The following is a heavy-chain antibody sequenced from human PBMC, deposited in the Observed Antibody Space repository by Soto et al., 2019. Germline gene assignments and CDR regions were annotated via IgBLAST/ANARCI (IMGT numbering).Heavy chain of an antibody. CDR2: INAGNGNT. Sequence: GASVKVSCKASGYTFTSYAMHWVRQAPGQRLEWMGWINAGNGNTKYSQKFQGRVTITRDTSASTAYMELSSLRSEDTAVYYCAIVPYYYDSSGYFLSWRQGTLVTVSS. V-gene: IGHV1-3*01. CDR3: AIVPYYYDSSGYFLS. D-gene: IGHD3-22*01. CDR1: GYTFTSYA. J-gene: IGHJ5*02.